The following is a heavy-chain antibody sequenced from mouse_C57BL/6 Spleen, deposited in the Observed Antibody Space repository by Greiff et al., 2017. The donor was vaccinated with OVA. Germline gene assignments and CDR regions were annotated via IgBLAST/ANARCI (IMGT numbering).Heavy chain of an antibody. V-gene: IGHV1-80*01. J-gene: IGHJ1*03. CDR2: IYPGDGDT. CDR3: GRRAVVAHWYFDV. D-gene: IGHD1-1*01. Sequence: VLLVESGAELVKPGASVKISCKASGYAFSSYWMNWVKQRPGKGLEWIGQIYPGDGDTNYNGKFKGKATLTADKSSSTAYMQLSSLTSEDSAVYFCGRRAVVAHWYFDVWGTGTTVTVSS. CDR1: GYAFSSYW.